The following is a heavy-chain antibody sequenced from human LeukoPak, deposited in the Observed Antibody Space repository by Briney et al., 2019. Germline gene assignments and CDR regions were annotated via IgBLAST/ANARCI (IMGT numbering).Heavy chain of an antibody. V-gene: IGHV3-23*01. Sequence: GGSRGLSWAPSGFPFTSYAMSWFGQAPGKGREWVSPISGSGGSTYYADSVKGRFTISRDNSKNTLYLQMNSLRAEDTAVYYCAKDSVDILRYFDWLEDWGQGTLVTVSS. CDR2: ISGSGGST. CDR1: GFPFTSYA. CDR3: AKDSVDILRYFDWLED. D-gene: IGHD3-9*01. J-gene: IGHJ5*02.